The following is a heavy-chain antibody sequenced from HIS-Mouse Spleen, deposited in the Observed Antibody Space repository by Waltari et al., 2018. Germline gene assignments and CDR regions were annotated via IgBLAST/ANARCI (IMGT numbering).Heavy chain of an antibody. J-gene: IGHJ4*02. Sequence: QLQLQESGPGLVKPSETLSLTCTVSGGSISSSSYYWGWIRQPPGKGLEWVGSIYYSGSTSINPSLKSRVTISVDTAKNQFSLKLRYGTAADTAVYYCARDPRWNDGIDYWGQGTLVTVSS. V-gene: IGHV4-39*07. CDR3: ARDPRWNDGIDY. CDR2: IYYSGST. D-gene: IGHD1-1*01. CDR1: GGSISSSSYY.